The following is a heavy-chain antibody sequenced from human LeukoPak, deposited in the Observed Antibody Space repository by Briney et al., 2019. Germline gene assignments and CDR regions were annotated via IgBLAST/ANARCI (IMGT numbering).Heavy chain of an antibody. V-gene: IGHV3-30-3*01. Sequence: PGGSLRLSCAASGFTFSSYAMHWVRQAPGKGLEWVAVISYDGSNKYYADSVMGRFTISRDNSKNTLYLQMNSLRAEDTAVYYCARDPINCSSASCDYYYYYYMDVWGKGTTVTVSS. D-gene: IGHD2-2*01. J-gene: IGHJ6*03. CDR1: GFTFSSYA. CDR2: ISYDGSNK. CDR3: ARDPINCSSASCDYYYYYYMDV.